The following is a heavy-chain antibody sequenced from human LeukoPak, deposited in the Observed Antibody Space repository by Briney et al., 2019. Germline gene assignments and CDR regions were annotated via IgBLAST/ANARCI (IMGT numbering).Heavy chain of an antibody. CDR3: AQWSRYFDY. J-gene: IGHJ4*02. CDR1: GFTFSSYG. Sequence: PGGSLRLSCAASGFTFSSYGMSWVRQAPGKGLEWVSAISGSGGFTYYADSVKGRFTISRDNSKNTLYLQMNSLRAEDTALYFCAQWSRYFDYWGQGTLVTVSS. V-gene: IGHV3-23*01. D-gene: IGHD1-26*01. CDR2: ISGSGGFT.